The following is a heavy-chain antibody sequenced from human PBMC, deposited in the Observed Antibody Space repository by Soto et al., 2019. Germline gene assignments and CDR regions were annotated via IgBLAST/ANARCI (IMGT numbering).Heavy chain of an antibody. CDR3: ARGSRALYGY. V-gene: IGHV4-34*01. CDR2: INHSGST. Sequence: SETLSLTCAVYGGSFSGYYWSWIRQPPGKGREWIGEINHSGSTNYNPSLKSRVTISEDTSKKQFSLKLSSVTATDTAVYYCARGSRALYGYWGQGALVTVSS. CDR1: GGSFSGYY. D-gene: IGHD3-10*01. J-gene: IGHJ4*02.